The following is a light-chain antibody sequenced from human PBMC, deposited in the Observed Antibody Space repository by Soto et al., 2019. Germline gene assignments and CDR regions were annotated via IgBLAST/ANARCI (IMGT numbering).Light chain of an antibody. Sequence: QSVLTQPPSASGTPGQRVTISCSGSSSNIGANTVQWHQHLPGTAPQLLMYGDNQRRSGVPDRFSDSKSDTSASLAIAGVQSVDYADYYCAACDDGLNGYGFGTGTKLTVL. CDR3: AACDDGLNGYG. J-gene: IGLJ1*01. V-gene: IGLV1-44*01. CDR1: SSNIGANT. CDR2: GDN.